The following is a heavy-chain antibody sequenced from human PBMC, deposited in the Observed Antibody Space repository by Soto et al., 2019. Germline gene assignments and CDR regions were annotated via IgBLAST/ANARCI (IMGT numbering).Heavy chain of an antibody. V-gene: IGHV4-31*03. J-gene: IGHJ6*02. D-gene: IGHD2-21*02. CDR1: GGSISSGGYY. Sequence: SETLSLTCTVSGGSISSGGYYWSWIRQHPGKGLEWIGYIYYSGSTYYNPSLKSRVTISVDTSKNQFSLKLSSVTAADTAVYYCARDRRGDYGGYYYYYGMDVWGQGTTVT. CDR3: ARDRRGDYGGYYYYYGMDV. CDR2: IYYSGST.